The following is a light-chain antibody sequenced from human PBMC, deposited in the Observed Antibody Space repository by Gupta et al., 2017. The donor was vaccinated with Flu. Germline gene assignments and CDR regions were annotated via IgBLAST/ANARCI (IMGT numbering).Light chain of an antibody. CDR2: DVT. Sequence: QSAPTQPRSVSGSPGHSVTISCTGTSSDVGAYNYVSWYQLNPGKAPNVMVYDVTERPSGVPDRFSGSKSGNTASLTISGLQPEDEADYYCCSYAGSYTLIFGGGTKLTVL. V-gene: IGLV2-11*01. J-gene: IGLJ2*01. CDR1: SSDVGAYNY. CDR3: CSYAGSYTLI.